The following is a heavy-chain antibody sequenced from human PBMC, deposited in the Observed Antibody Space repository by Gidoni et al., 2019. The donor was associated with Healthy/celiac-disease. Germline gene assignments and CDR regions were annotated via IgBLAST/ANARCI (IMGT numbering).Heavy chain of an antibody. CDR1: GYTFTGYY. J-gene: IGHJ6*02. V-gene: IGHV1-2*02. Sequence: QVQLVQSGAEVKKPGASVKVSCKASGYTFTGYYMHWVRQAPGQGLEWMGWINPNSGGTNYAQKFQGRVTMTRDTSISTAYMELSRLRSDDTAVYYCAIGALTTVTDYYYYGMDVWGQGTTVTVSS. CDR2: INPNSGGT. CDR3: AIGALTTVTDYYYYGMDV. D-gene: IGHD4-17*01.